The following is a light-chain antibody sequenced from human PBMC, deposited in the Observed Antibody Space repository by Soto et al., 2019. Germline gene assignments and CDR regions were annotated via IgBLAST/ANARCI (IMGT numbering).Light chain of an antibody. V-gene: IGLV2-14*01. Sequence: QSALTQPASVSGSPGQSITISCTGTSSDVGGYNYVSWYQQHPGKAPKLMIYEGSKRPSGVSDRFSGSKSGNTASLTISGLQAEDEADYYCCSFTSSNTHVFGAGTKVTVL. J-gene: IGLJ1*01. CDR1: SSDVGGYNY. CDR3: CSFTSSNTHV. CDR2: EGS.